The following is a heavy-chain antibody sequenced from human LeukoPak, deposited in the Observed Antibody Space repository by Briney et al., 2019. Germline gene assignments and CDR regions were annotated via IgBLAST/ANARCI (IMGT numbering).Heavy chain of an antibody. J-gene: IGHJ4*02. Sequence: GGSLRLSCAASGFTFTTYAMSWVREAPGKGLGWVANIKQDGSEKYFVDSVKGRFTISRDNARNSLYLQMNSLRAEDTAVYYCARDGAMAYYDYWGQGTLVTVSS. CDR2: IKQDGSEK. CDR1: GFTFTTYA. D-gene: IGHD5-18*01. CDR3: ARDGAMAYYDY. V-gene: IGHV3-7*01.